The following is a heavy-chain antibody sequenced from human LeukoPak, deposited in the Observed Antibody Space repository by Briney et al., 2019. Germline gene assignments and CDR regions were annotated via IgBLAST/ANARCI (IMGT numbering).Heavy chain of an antibody. Sequence: GGSLRLSCAASGFTFSSYWMSWVRQAPGKGLEWVANIKQDGSEKYYVDSVKGRFTISRDNAKNSLYLQMNSLRAEDTAVYYCAREGKDFDWLDSAGMDVWGQGTTVTVSS. J-gene: IGHJ6*02. CDR1: GFTFSSYW. CDR3: AREGKDFDWLDSAGMDV. V-gene: IGHV3-7*03. CDR2: IKQDGSEK. D-gene: IGHD3-9*01.